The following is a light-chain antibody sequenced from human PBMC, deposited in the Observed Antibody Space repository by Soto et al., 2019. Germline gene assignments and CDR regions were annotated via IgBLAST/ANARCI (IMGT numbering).Light chain of an antibody. CDR1: GRDIGAYDY. V-gene: IGLV2-14*01. Sequence: QSVLTQPASVSGSPGQSITISGTGSGRDIGAYDYVSWYQQHPGKAPKLLIYGVKNRPSGVSYRFSASKSAFTASLTISGLQAEDEAHYYCSSYTTSYFYVFGPGTKLTVL. J-gene: IGLJ1*01. CDR2: GVK. CDR3: SSYTTSYFYV.